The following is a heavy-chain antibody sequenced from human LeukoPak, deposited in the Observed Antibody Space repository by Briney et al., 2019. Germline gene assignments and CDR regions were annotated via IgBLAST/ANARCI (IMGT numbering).Heavy chain of an antibody. J-gene: IGHJ4*02. Sequence: SETLSLTCTVSGGSVSSGSYYWSWIRQPPGKGLEWIGYIYYSGSTNYNPSLKGRVTISVDTSKNQFSLKLSSVTAADTAVYYCARSRYYDILTGYYRGLGFDYWGQGTLVTVSS. CDR3: ARSRYYDILTGYYRGLGFDY. D-gene: IGHD3-9*01. CDR1: GGSVSSGSYY. V-gene: IGHV4-61*01. CDR2: IYYSGST.